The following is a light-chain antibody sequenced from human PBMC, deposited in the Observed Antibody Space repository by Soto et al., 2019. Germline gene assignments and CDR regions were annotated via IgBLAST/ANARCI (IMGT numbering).Light chain of an antibody. J-gene: IGLJ1*01. CDR1: SGHSSYA. Sequence: QSVLTQSPSASASLGASVTLTCTLSSGHSSYAIAWHQQQPEKGPRYLMKLNSDGSHSKGDGIPDRFSGSSSGAERYLTISSLQSEDEADYYCQTWGTGIKVFGTGTKLTVL. CDR3: QTWGTGIKV. CDR2: LNSDGSH. V-gene: IGLV4-69*01.